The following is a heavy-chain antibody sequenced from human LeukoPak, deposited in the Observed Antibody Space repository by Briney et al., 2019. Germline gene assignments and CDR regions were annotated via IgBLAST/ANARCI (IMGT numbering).Heavy chain of an antibody. V-gene: IGHV3-30-3*01. CDR1: GFTFSSYA. D-gene: IGHD6-13*01. J-gene: IGHJ6*02. Sequence: RPGGSLRLSCAASGFTFSSYAIHWVRQAPGKGLEWVAVISYDGSNKYYADSVKGRFTISRDNSKNTLYLQMNSLRAEDTAVYYCARDSSSWYLEYYDGMDVWGQGTTVTVS. CDR2: ISYDGSNK. CDR3: ARDSSSWYLEYYDGMDV.